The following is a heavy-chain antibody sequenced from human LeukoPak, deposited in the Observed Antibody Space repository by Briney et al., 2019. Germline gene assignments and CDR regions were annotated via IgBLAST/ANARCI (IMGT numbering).Heavy chain of an antibody. CDR1: GFTFTNYG. V-gene: IGHV1-18*01. CDR3: ARFHRSGSFSELDY. Sequence: GASVKVSCKASGFTFTNYGIPWVRQAPGQGLEWMGWISAYNGNTNYAQKLQGRVTMTTDTSTSTAYMELRSLRSDDTAVYYCARFHRSGSFSELDYWGQGTLVTVSS. J-gene: IGHJ4*02. D-gene: IGHD1-26*01. CDR2: ISAYNGNT.